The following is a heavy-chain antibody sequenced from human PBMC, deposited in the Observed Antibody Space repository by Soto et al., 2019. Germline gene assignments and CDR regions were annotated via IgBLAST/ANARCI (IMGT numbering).Heavy chain of an antibody. D-gene: IGHD6-19*01. CDR2: MNPNSGNT. CDR3: ARRGSGWYGYYYYYMDV. J-gene: IGHJ6*03. Sequence: ASVKGSCKASGYTFTSYDINWVRQATGQGLEWMGWMNPNSGNTGYAQKFQGRVTMTRNTSISTAYMELSSLRSEDTAVYYCARRGSGWYGYYYYYMDVWGKGTTVTVSS. CDR1: GYTFTSYD. V-gene: IGHV1-8*01.